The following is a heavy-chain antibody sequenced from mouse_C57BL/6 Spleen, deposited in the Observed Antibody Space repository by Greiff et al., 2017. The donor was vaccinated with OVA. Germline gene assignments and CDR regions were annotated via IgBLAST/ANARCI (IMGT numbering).Heavy chain of an antibody. V-gene: IGHV1-52*01. CDR2: IDPSDNET. CDR3: ARQESYGPAWFAD. D-gene: IGHD1-1*02. Sequence: QVQLQQPGAELVRPGSSVKLSCKASGYTFTSYWMHWVKQRPIQGLEWIGNIDPSDNETHYNHKFKDKATLTVAKSSSTDYKQISSLTSEDSAVYYGARQESYGPAWFADWGKGTLVTVSA. CDR1: GYTFTSYW. J-gene: IGHJ3*01.